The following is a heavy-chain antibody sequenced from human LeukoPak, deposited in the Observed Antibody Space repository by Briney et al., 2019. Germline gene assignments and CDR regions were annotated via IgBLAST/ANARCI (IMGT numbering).Heavy chain of an antibody. J-gene: IGHJ4*02. CDR2: INPNSGGT. D-gene: IGHD3-3*01. V-gene: IGHV1-2*02. Sequence: GASVKVSCKASGYTFTGYYMHWVRQAPGQGLEWMGWINPNSGGTNYAQKFQGRVTMTRDTSISTAYMELSRLRSDDTAVYYCARYDFWSGYYPQKYYFDYWGQGSLVTVSS. CDR1: GYTFTGYY. CDR3: ARYDFWSGYYPQKYYFDY.